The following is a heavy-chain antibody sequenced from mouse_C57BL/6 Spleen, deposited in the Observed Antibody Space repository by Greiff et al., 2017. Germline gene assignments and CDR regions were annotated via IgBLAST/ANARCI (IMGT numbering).Heavy chain of an antibody. CDR3: ARRSGTGSIDY. V-gene: IGHV1-64*01. Sequence: QVQLQQPGAELVKPGASVKLSCKASGYTFTSYWMHWVKQRPGQGLEWIGMIHPNSGSTNYNEKFKSKATLTVDKSSSTAYMQLSSLTAEDSAVYACARRSGTGSIDYWGQGTSLTVSS. D-gene: IGHD3-2*02. J-gene: IGHJ2*02. CDR2: IHPNSGST. CDR1: GYTFTSYW.